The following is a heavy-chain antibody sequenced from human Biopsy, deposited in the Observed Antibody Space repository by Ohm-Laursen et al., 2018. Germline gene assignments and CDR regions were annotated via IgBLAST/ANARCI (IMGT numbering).Heavy chain of an antibody. J-gene: IGHJ4*02. CDR2: ITPIFGTA. Sequence: VSSVKVSCKASGGTFTNYAISWVRQAPGQGLEWMGGITPIFGTANYAQKFQGRVTITADESTSTAYMELSNLRSDDTAVYYCARDALGGGSYRFFYWGQGPLVTVSS. CDR3: ARDALGGGSYRFFY. V-gene: IGHV1-69*01. D-gene: IGHD1-26*01. CDR1: GGTFTNYA.